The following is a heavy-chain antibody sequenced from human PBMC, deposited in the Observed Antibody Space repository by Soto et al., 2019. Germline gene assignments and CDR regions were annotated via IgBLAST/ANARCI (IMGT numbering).Heavy chain of an antibody. CDR2: INSDGSST. D-gene: IGHD1-26*01. CDR1: GFTFSSYW. Sequence: EVQLVESGGGLVQRGGSLRLSCAASGFTFSSYWMHWVRQAPGKGLVWVSRINSDGSSTSYADSVKGRFAISRDNAKNTLDLQMNSLRAEDTAVYYCARPLSKYSGPLDVFDIWGQGTMVTVSS. J-gene: IGHJ3*02. CDR3: ARPLSKYSGPLDVFDI. V-gene: IGHV3-74*01.